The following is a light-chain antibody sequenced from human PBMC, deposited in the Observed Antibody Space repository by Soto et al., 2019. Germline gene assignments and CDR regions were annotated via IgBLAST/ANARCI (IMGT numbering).Light chain of an antibody. Sequence: QSALTQPASVSGSPGQPLTISCAGSGSDVGGYNYVSWYQQHPGKAPKLIIYDVSSRPSGVSIRLSGSKSVNTASLTISGLQAEDEADYYCSSFTADNTQVFGTGTKLTVL. V-gene: IGLV2-14*03. CDR2: DVS. J-gene: IGLJ1*01. CDR1: GSDVGGYNY. CDR3: SSFTADNTQV.